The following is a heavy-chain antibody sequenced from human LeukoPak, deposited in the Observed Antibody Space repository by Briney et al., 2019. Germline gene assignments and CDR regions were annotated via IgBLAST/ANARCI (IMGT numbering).Heavy chain of an antibody. CDR2: ISAYNGNT. D-gene: IGHD3-22*01. Sequence: ASVKVSCKASGYTFTSYGISWVRQAPGQGLEWMGWISAYNGNTNYAQKLQGRVTMTTDTSTSTAYMELRSLRSDDTAVYYCARDYLFGYDSSGYFNYWGQGTLVTASS. CDR1: GYTFTSYG. J-gene: IGHJ4*02. CDR3: ARDYLFGYDSSGYFNY. V-gene: IGHV1-18*01.